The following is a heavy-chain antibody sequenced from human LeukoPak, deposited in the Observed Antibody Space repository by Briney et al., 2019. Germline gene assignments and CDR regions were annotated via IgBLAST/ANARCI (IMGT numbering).Heavy chain of an antibody. CDR1: GFTFSSYA. CDR2: ISGSGGST. Sequence: QAGGSLGLSCAASGFTFSSYAMSWVRQAPGKGLEWVSAISGSGGSTYYADSAKGRFTISRDNSKNTLYLQMNSLRAEDTAVYYCAKAPPYYDFWSGSLTHFDYWGQGTLVTVSS. D-gene: IGHD3-3*01. V-gene: IGHV3-23*01. J-gene: IGHJ4*02. CDR3: AKAPPYYDFWSGSLTHFDY.